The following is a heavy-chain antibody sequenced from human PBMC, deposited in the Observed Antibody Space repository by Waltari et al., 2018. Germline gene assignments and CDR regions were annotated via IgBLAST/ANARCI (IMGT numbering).Heavy chain of an antibody. Sequence: QITLKESGPTLVKPTQTLTLTCTFSGFSLSTSGVGVGWIRQPPGKALEWLALIYWNDDKRHRPSLKSRLTIPTDTSKHHVVLTITNMDPVDTATYYCAHAGIAAAAIVLVFRAWGEGTLVTVSS. CDR3: AHAGIAAAAIVLVFRA. V-gene: IGHV2-5*01. CDR1: GFSLSTSGVG. D-gene: IGHD6-13*01. J-gene: IGHJ4*02. CDR2: IYWNDDK.